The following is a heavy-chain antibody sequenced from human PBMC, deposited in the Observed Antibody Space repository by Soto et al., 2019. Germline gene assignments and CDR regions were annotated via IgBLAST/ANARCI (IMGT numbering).Heavy chain of an antibody. Sequence: QVQLVESGGGVVQPERSLRLSCAASGFTFSRYGMHWVRQTPGKGLEWVAVISDNGSDKYYGDSVKGRFTISRDNSKNTLDLPMNSLRAEDTAVYFCARDPFGQTYPVVYDYWGQGTLVTVSS. D-gene: IGHD3-3*01. J-gene: IGHJ4*02. CDR1: GFTFSRYG. CDR3: ARDPFGQTYPVVYDY. V-gene: IGHV3-30*03. CDR2: ISDNGSDK.